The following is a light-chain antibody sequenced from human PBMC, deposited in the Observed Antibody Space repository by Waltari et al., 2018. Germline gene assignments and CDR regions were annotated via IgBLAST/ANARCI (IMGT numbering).Light chain of an antibody. Sequence: QSALTQPASVSGSPGQSITISCTGTSSDVGNYNLVSWYQHHPGKVPKLMIYEGNKRPSGISNRFSGSKSGNTASLTISGLQAEDEGDYYCCSYAGSRIVVFGGGTKMTVL. CDR3: CSYAGSRIVV. J-gene: IGLJ2*01. CDR1: SSDVGNYNL. CDR2: EGN. V-gene: IGLV2-23*01.